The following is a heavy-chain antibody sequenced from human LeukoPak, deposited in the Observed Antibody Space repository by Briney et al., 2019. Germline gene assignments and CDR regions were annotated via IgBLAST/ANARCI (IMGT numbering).Heavy chain of an antibody. CDR3: ARDALVATAYYYYYYMDV. CDR2: ISSNGGST. V-gene: IGHV3-64*01. CDR1: GFTFSSYA. D-gene: IGHD5-12*01. Sequence: GGSLRLSCAASGFTFSSYAMHWVRQAPGKGLEYVSAISSNGGSTYYANSVKGRFTISRDNSKNALYLQMGSLRAEDMAVYYCARDALVATAYYYYYYMDVWGKGTTVTVSS. J-gene: IGHJ6*03.